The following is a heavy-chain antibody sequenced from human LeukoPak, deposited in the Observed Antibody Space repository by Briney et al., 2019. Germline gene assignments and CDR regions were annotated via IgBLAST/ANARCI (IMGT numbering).Heavy chain of an antibody. CDR1: GGSISSSSYY. CDR2: IYYSGST. V-gene: IGHV4-39*01. CDR3: ARQSGDFWSGYYPPYYYYYYMDV. D-gene: IGHD3-3*01. Sequence: PSETLSLTCTVSGGSISSSSYYWGWIRQPPGKGLEWIGSIYYSGSTYYNPSLESRVTISVDTSKNQFSLKLSSVTAADTAVYYCARQSGDFWSGYYPPYYYYYYMDVWGKGTTVTVSS. J-gene: IGHJ6*03.